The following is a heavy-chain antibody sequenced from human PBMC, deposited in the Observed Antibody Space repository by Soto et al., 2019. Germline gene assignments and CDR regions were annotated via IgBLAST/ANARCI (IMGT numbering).Heavy chain of an antibody. V-gene: IGHV4-31*03. Sequence: SETLSLTCTVSGGSISSGGYYWSWIRQHPGKGLEWIGYIYYSGSTYYNPSLKSRVTISIDTSKNQFSLKLSSVTAADTAVYYCARAISTWEFDYWGQGTLVTVSS. CDR2: IYYSGST. J-gene: IGHJ4*02. CDR1: GGSISSGGYY. D-gene: IGHD1-26*01. CDR3: ARAISTWEFDY.